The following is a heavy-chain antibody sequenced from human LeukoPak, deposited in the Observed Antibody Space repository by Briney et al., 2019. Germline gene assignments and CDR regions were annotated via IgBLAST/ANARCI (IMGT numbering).Heavy chain of an antibody. V-gene: IGHV3-30*18. CDR2: ISYDGSNK. Sequence: PGGSLRLSCAASGFTFSSYGMHWVRQAPGKGLEWVAVISYDGSNKYYADSVKGRFTISRDNSKNTLYLQMNSLRAEDTAVYYCAKDLGSGWYGISTLGYWGQGTLVTVSS. J-gene: IGHJ4*02. D-gene: IGHD6-19*01. CDR3: AKDLGSGWYGISTLGY. CDR1: GFTFSSYG.